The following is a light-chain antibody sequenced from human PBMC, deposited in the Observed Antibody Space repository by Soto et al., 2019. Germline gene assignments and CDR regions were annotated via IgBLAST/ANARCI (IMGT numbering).Light chain of an antibody. J-gene: IGKJ4*01. CDR3: LQDNNFPLT. CDR2: AAT. V-gene: IGKV1-6*01. CDR1: QGIRND. Sequence: AIQMTQSPSSLSASVGDSVTITCRASQGIRNDLAWYQQKPGKAPKVLIYAATALDSGVPSRFSGGGSGTDFTLTISSLQPEDFATYYCLQDNNFPLTFGGGTKVEIK.